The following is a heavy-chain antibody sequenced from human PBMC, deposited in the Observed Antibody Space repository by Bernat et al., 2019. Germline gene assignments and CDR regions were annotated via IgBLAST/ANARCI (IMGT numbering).Heavy chain of an antibody. D-gene: IGHD1-14*01. CDR3: ASHSITV. J-gene: IGHJ4*02. CDR2: IYYSGST. Sequence: QVQLQESGPGLVKPSETLSLTCTVSGGSVSSGSYYWSWIRQPPGKGLEWIGSIYYSGSTYYNPSLKSRVTISVDTSKNQFYLKLSSVTAADTAVYYLASHSITVWGQGTLVTVSS. CDR1: GGSVSSGSYY. V-gene: IGHV4-39*01.